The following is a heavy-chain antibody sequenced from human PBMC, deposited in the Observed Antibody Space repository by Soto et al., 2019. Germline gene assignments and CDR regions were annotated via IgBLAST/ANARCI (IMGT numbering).Heavy chain of an antibody. CDR3: TTDPRQLEPPPSSYYMDV. Sequence: EVQLVESGGGLVKPGGSLRLSCAASGFTFSNAWMSWVRQAPGKGLEWVGRIKSKTDGGTTDYAAPVKGRFTISRDDSKNTLYLQMNSLKTEDTAVYYGTTDPRQLEPPPSSYYMDVGGKGPTVTVSS. D-gene: IGHD1-26*01. J-gene: IGHJ6*03. V-gene: IGHV3-15*01. CDR2: IKSKTDGGTT. CDR1: GFTFSNAW.